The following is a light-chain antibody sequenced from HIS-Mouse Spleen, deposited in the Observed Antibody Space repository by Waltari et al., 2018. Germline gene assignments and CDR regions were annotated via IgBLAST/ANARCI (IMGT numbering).Light chain of an antibody. Sequence: SYVLTQPPSVSVAPGKTARITCGGNKIGSKSVHWYKQKPGQAPVLVVYDDSDRPSGIPERFSGSNSGNTATLTISRVEAGDEADYYCQVWDSSSDHVVFGGGTKLTVL. CDR2: DDS. V-gene: IGLV3-21*03. CDR1: KIGSKS. J-gene: IGLJ2*01. CDR3: QVWDSSSDHVV.